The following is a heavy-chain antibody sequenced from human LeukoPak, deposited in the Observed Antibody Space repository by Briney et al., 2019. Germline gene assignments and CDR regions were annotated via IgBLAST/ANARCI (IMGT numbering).Heavy chain of an antibody. V-gene: IGHV1-69*13. D-gene: IGHD6-19*01. CDR2: IIPIFGTA. CDR1: GGTFSSYA. CDR3: AREYQWLGYFDY. J-gene: IGHJ4*02. Sequence: SVKVSCKASGGTFSSYAISWVRQAPGQGLEWMGGIIPIFGTANYAQKFQGRVTITADESTSTAYMELSSLRSEDTAVYYCAREYQWLGYFDYWGQGTLVTVSS.